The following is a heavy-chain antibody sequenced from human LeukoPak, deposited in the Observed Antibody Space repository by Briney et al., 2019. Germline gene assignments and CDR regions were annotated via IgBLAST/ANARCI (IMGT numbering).Heavy chain of an antibody. V-gene: IGHV3-23*01. Sequence: PGGSLRLSCAASGFTFSNYAMSWVRQAPGKGLEWVSAISGSGGSTYYADSVKGRFTISRDNSKNTLYLQMNSLRAEDTAVYYCAKDLYLQWLVPFSTGIYFDYWGQGTLVTVSS. CDR1: GFTFSNYA. J-gene: IGHJ4*02. CDR2: ISGSGGST. D-gene: IGHD6-19*01. CDR3: AKDLYLQWLVPFSTGIYFDY.